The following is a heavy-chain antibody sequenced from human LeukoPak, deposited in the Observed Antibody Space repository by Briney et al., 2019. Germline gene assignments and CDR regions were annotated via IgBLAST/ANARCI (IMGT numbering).Heavy chain of an antibody. CDR2: IYYSGST. J-gene: IGHJ6*02. CDR1: GGSISSSTYY. V-gene: IGHV4-39*01. D-gene: IGHD6-19*01. Sequence: SETLSLTCTVSGGSISSSTYYWGWIRQPPGKGLEWIGSIYYSGSTYYNPSLKSRVTISVDTSKNQFSLKLSSVTAADTAVYYCARQRGWYSFSYYYGMDVWGQGTTVTVSS. CDR3: ARQRGWYSFSYYYGMDV.